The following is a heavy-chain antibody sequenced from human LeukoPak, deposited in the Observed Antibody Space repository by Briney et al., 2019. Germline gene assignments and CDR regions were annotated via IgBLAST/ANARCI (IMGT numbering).Heavy chain of an antibody. CDR3: ARDASVVVIMENDAFDI. V-gene: IGHV1-2*02. J-gene: IGHJ3*02. CDR1: GYTFTGYY. Sequence: ASVKVSCKASGYTFTGYYMHWVRQAPGQGLEWMGWINPNSGGTNYAQKFQGRVTMTRDTSISTAYMELSRLRSDDTAVYYCARDASVVVIMENDAFDIWGQGTMVTVSS. CDR2: INPNSGGT. D-gene: IGHD3-22*01.